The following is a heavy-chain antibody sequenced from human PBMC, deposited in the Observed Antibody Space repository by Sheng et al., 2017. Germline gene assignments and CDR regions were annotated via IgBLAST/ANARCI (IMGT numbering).Heavy chain of an antibody. CDR2: IYHSGST. D-gene: IGHD3-10*02. V-gene: IGHV4-30-2*01. CDR3: ARAATMSRNAFDI. J-gene: IGHJ3*02. Sequence: LQLQGVRLRTGEAFTDPVPHLRCLWWLHQQWWLLLELDPAATREGLEWIGYIYHSGSTYYNPSLKSRVTISVDRSKNQFSLKLSSVTAADTAVYYCARAATMSRNAFDIWAKGQWSPSLQ. CDR1: WLHQQWWLL.